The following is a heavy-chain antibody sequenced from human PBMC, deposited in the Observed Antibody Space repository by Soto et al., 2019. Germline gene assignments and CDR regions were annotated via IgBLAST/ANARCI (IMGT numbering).Heavy chain of an antibody. CDR1: GYTFTSYA. Sequence: ASVKVSCKASGYTFTSYAMHWVRQAPGQRLEWMGWINAGNGNTKYSQKFQGRVTITRDTSASTAYMELSSLRSEDTALYYCARGFWRNWNDEFVYWGQGTLVTVSS. V-gene: IGHV1-3*01. D-gene: IGHD1-1*01. CDR2: INAGNGNT. J-gene: IGHJ4*02. CDR3: ARGFWRNWNDEFVY.